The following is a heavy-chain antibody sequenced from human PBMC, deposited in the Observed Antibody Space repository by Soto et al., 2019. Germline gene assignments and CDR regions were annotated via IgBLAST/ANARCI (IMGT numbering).Heavy chain of an antibody. Sequence: EVQLVESGGVVVQPGGSLRLSCAASGFTFDDYTMHWVRQAPGKGLEWVSLISWDGGSTYYADSVKGRVTISRDNSKNSLYLQMNSLRTEDTALYYCAKDLYSSGWYPDYYGMDVWGQGTTVTVSS. V-gene: IGHV3-43*01. CDR1: GFTFDDYT. CDR2: ISWDGGST. CDR3: AKDLYSSGWYPDYYGMDV. D-gene: IGHD6-19*01. J-gene: IGHJ6*02.